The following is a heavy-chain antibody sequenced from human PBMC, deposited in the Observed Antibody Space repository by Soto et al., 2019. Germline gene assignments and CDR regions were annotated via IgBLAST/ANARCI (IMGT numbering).Heavy chain of an antibody. D-gene: IGHD3-16*02. V-gene: IGHV3-23*01. CDR2: ISGSGGST. Sequence: PGGSLRLSCAASGFTFSSYAMSWVRQAPGKGLEWVSAISGSGGSTYYADSVKGRFTISRDNSKNTLYLQMNSLRAEDTAVYYCAKSPGGSYRVYYFDYWGQGTLVTVSS. CDR3: AKSPGGSYRVYYFDY. J-gene: IGHJ4*02. CDR1: GFTFSSYA.